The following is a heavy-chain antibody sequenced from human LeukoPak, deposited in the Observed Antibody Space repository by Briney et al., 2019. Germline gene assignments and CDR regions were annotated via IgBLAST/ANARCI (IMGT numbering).Heavy chain of an antibody. Sequence: GRSLRLSCAASGFTFSSYGMHWVRQAPGKGQERVAVISYDGGNKYYADSVKGRFTISRDNSKNTLYLQMNSLRAEDTAVYYCAKGPYSSGWYYFDYWGQGTLVTVSS. CDR3: AKGPYSSGWYYFDY. D-gene: IGHD6-19*01. J-gene: IGHJ4*02. CDR1: GFTFSSYG. V-gene: IGHV3-30*18. CDR2: ISYDGGNK.